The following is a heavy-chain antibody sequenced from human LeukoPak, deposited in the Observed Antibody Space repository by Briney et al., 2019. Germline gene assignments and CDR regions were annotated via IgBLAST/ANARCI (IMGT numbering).Heavy chain of an antibody. J-gene: IGHJ3*02. D-gene: IGHD1-26*01. V-gene: IGHV3-9*03. CDR1: GFTFDDYA. CDR3: AKGIGFSGSYYPGAFDI. CDR2: ISWNSGSI. Sequence: SLRLSCAASGFTFDDYAMHWVRQAPGKGLEWVSGISWNSGSIGYADSVKGRFTISRDNAKNSLYLQMNSLRAEDMALYYCAKGIGFSGSYYPGAFDIWGQGTMVTVSS.